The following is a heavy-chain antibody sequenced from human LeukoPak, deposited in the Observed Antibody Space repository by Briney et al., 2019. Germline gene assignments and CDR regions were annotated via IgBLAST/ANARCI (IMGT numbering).Heavy chain of an antibody. D-gene: IGHD3-22*01. CDR3: ARVGDSSGYSPFDY. Sequence: EASVKVSCKASGYTFTGYYMHWVRQAPGQGLEWMGWINPNSGGTNYAQKLQGRVTMTTDTSTSTAYMELSSLRSEDTAVYYCARVGDSSGYSPFDYWGQGTLVTVSS. J-gene: IGHJ4*02. CDR1: GYTFTGYY. V-gene: IGHV1-2*02. CDR2: INPNSGGT.